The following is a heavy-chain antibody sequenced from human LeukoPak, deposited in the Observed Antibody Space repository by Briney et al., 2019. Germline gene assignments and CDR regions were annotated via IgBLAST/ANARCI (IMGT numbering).Heavy chain of an antibody. CDR2: FDPEDGET. Sequence: GASVKVSCKASGYTFTGYYMHWVRQAPGKGLEWMGGFDPEDGETIYAQKFQGRVTMTEDTSTDTAYMELSSLRSEDTAVYYCATLNWGDYWGQGTLVTVSS. J-gene: IGHJ4*02. CDR1: GYTFTGYY. V-gene: IGHV1-24*01. D-gene: IGHD7-27*01. CDR3: ATLNWGDY.